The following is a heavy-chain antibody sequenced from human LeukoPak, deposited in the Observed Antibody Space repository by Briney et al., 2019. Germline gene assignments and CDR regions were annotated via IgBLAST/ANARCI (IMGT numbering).Heavy chain of an antibody. Sequence: ASETLSLTCTVSGGSISSYYWSWIRQPPGKGLEWIGYIYYSGGTNYNPSLKSRVTISVDTSKNQFSLKLSSVTAADTAVYYCARRTHSYGGAWYFDYWGQGTLVTVSS. D-gene: IGHD5-18*01. CDR2: IYYSGGT. V-gene: IGHV4-59*08. CDR1: GGSISSYY. CDR3: ARRTHSYGGAWYFDY. J-gene: IGHJ4*02.